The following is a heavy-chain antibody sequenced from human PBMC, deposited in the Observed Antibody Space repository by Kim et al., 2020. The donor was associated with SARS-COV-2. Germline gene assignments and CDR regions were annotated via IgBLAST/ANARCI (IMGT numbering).Heavy chain of an antibody. CDR3: ARGVNSTSWYDYYYYGMDV. Sequence: GGSLRLSCVASGFTFSNYAMYWVRQAPGKGLEWVALISYDGSNKYYADSVKGRFTISRDNSKNTLYVQMNSLRADDTAVFYCARGVNSTSWYDYYYYGMDVWGQGTTVTVSS. D-gene: IGHD6-13*01. CDR1: GFTFSNYA. V-gene: IGHV3-30-3*01. J-gene: IGHJ6*02. CDR2: ISYDGSNK.